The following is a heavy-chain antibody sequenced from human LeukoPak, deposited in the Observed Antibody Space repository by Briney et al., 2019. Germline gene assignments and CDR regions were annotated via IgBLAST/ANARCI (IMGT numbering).Heavy chain of an antibody. Sequence: GASVKVSCKASGYTFTSYGISWVRQAPGQGLEWMGSISAYNGNTNYAQKLQGRVTVTTDTSTSTAYMELRSLRSDDTAVYYCARDRGEAVADNFQHWGQGSLVTVSS. J-gene: IGHJ1*01. CDR2: ISAYNGNT. CDR1: GYTFTSYG. CDR3: ARDRGEAVADNFQH. V-gene: IGHV1-18*04. D-gene: IGHD6-19*01.